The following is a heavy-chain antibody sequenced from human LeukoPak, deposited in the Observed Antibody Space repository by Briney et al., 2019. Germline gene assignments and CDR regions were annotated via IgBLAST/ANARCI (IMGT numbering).Heavy chain of an antibody. D-gene: IGHD6-19*01. Sequence: SVKVSCKASGGTFSSYTISWVRQAPGQGLEWMGRIIPILGIANYAQKFQGRVTITADKSTSTAYMELSSLRSEDTAVYCCARFSGYSSPFDAFDIWGQGTMVTVSS. J-gene: IGHJ3*02. CDR1: GGTFSSYT. CDR2: IIPILGIA. CDR3: ARFSGYSSPFDAFDI. V-gene: IGHV1-69*02.